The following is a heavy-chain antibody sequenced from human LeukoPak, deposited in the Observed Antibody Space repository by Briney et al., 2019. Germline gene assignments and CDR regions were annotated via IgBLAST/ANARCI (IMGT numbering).Heavy chain of an antibody. CDR1: GYTFTGYY. CDR2: INPNSDFT. J-gene: IGHJ4*02. Sequence: ASVTVSCTTSGYTFTGYYMHWVRQAPGQGLEWMGWINPNSDFTNFAQNFQGRVTMTSDTSLSTAYMELSRLRSDDTAVYYCARAISGGSPITASDYWGQGTLVTVSS. D-gene: IGHD2-15*01. CDR3: ARAISGGSPITASDY. V-gene: IGHV1-2*02.